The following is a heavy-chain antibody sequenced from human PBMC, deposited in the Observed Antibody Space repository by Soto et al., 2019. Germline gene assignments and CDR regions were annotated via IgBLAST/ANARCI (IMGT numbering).Heavy chain of an antibody. CDR3: AKEYSYDPSGPYSYLYFDS. D-gene: IGHD3-22*01. J-gene: IGHJ4*02. CDR2: ITTRGGRT. V-gene: IGHV3-23*01. Sequence: GGSLRLSCAASGFSFSSYAMSWVRQAPSQGLEWVSSITTRGGRTYYADSVRGRFTISRDNFANALYLEMNSLRAEDTAIYYCAKEYSYDPSGPYSYLYFDSWGQGALVTVSS. CDR1: GFSFSSYA.